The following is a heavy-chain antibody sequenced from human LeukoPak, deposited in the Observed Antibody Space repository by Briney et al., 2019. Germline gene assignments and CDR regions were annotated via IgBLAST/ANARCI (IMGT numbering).Heavy chain of an antibody. J-gene: IGHJ4*02. CDR2: IIPIFGTA. V-gene: IGHV1-69*05. Sequence: SVKVSCKASGGTFSSYAISWVRQAPGQGLEWMGGIIPIFGTANYAQKFQGRVTITTDESTSTAYMELSSLRSEDTAVYYCARKGGSYDYFDYWGQGTLVTVSS. CDR1: GGTFSSYA. CDR3: ARKGGSYDYFDY. D-gene: IGHD1-26*01.